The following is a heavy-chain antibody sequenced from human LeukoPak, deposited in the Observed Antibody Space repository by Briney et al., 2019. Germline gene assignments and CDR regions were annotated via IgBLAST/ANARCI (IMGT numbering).Heavy chain of an antibody. D-gene: IGHD3-22*01. CDR2: VYHSGST. Sequence: PSETLSLTCTVSGYSISSGYYWGWIRQPPGKGLEWIGSVYHSGSTYYNPSLKSRVTISVDTSKNQFSLKLSPVTAADTAVYYCAAKVLVINYYFDYWGQGSLVTVSS. CDR3: AAKVLVINYYFDY. CDR1: GYSISSGYY. J-gene: IGHJ4*02. V-gene: IGHV4-38-2*02.